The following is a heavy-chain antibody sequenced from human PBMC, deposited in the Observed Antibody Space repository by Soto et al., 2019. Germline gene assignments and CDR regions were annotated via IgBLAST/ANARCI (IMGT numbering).Heavy chain of an antibody. V-gene: IGHV3-74*01. D-gene: IGHD2-2*01. CDR2: INSDGSST. Sequence: LRLSCAASGFTFSSYWMHWVRQAPGKGLVWVSRINSDGSSTSYADSVKGRFTISRDNSKNTLYLQMNSLRAEDTAVYYCATPPGVTSRLYYGMDVWGQGTTVTVSS. J-gene: IGHJ6*02. CDR3: ATPPGVTSRLYYGMDV. CDR1: GFTFSSYW.